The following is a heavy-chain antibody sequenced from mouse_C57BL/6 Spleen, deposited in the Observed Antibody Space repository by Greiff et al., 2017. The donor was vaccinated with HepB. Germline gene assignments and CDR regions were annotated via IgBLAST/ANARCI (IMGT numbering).Heavy chain of an antibody. Sequence: QVQLQQSGPELVKPGASVKISCKASGYAFSSSWMNWVKQRPGKGLEWIGRIYPGDGDTNYNGKFKGKATLTADKSSSTAYMQLSSLTSEDSAVYFCARALDSSGPYYFDYWGQGTTLTVSS. V-gene: IGHV1-82*01. D-gene: IGHD3-2*02. J-gene: IGHJ2*01. CDR3: ARALDSSGPYYFDY. CDR2: IYPGDGDT. CDR1: GYAFSSSW.